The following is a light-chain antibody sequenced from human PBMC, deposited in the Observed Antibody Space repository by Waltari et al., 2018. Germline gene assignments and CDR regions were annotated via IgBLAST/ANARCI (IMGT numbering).Light chain of an antibody. V-gene: IGKV4-1*01. Sequence: IVMTQFPDSLAVSLGETATINCRSSQSLFYTSNNKDYLGWYQQKPGLPPKLLIYWASTRESGVPDRFSGSGSVTDFTLTISSLQAEDVAVYYCLQYFDASRTFGQGTMLEIK. CDR3: LQYFDASRT. CDR1: QSLFYTSNNKDY. CDR2: WAS. J-gene: IGKJ2*01.